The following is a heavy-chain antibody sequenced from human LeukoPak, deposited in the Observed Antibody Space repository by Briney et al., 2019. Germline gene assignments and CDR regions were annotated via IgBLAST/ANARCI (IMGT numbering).Heavy chain of an antibody. CDR3: ARVGTYCSSTSCSPSNWFDP. J-gene: IGHJ5*02. Sequence: PSEPLSLTCTVSGRSISSYYWRWIRPPAAKGLEWLGRIYTSGSTNYNPSLKRRVTMSVDTSKNQFSLKLSSVTAADTAVYYCARVGTYCSSTSCSPSNWFDPWGQGTLVTVSS. CDR1: GRSISSYY. D-gene: IGHD2-2*01. CDR2: IYTSGST. V-gene: IGHV4-4*07.